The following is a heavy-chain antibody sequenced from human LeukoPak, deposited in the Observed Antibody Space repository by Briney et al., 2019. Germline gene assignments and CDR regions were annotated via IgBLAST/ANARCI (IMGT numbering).Heavy chain of an antibody. CDR3: AREGGFYRPLDY. CDR1: GFYISNRGFC. CDR2: ICYSGST. D-gene: IGHD3-3*01. Sequence: SETLSLTCTVSGFYISNRGFCWGWIRQPPGKGLEWIGSICYSGSTYYNPSLKSRVTISVDSSKNQFSLRLTSVTAADTAVYYCAREGGFYRPLDYSGQGTLVTVSS. J-gene: IGHJ4*02. V-gene: IGHV4-39*07.